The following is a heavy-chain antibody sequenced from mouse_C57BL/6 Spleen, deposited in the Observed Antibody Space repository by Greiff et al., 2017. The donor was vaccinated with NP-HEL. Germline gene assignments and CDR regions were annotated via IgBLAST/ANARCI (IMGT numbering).Heavy chain of an antibody. D-gene: IGHD2-5*01. CDR3: AREWRYSNYEEDY. V-gene: IGHV1-64*01. Sequence: VQLQQPGAELVKPGASVKLSCKASGYTFTSYWMHWVKQRPGQGLEWIGMIHPNSGSTNYNEKFKSKVTLTVDKSSSTAYMQLSSLTSEDSAVYYCAREWRYSNYEEDYWGQGTTLTVSS. CDR1: GYTFTSYW. CDR2: IHPNSGST. J-gene: IGHJ2*01.